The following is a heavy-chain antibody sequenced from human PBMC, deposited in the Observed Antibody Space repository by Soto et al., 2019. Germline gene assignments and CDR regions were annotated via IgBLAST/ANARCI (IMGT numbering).Heavy chain of an antibody. Sequence: SETLSLTCTVSGGSITSSSYYWGWIRQPPGKGLEWIGSIYYSGSTYYNPSLKSRVTISVDTSKNQFSLKLSSVTAADTAVYYCARKATVTTCFDYWGQGTLLTVSS. CDR3: ARKATVTTCFDY. D-gene: IGHD4-17*01. CDR2: IYYSGST. CDR1: GGSITSSSYY. V-gene: IGHV4-39*07. J-gene: IGHJ4*02.